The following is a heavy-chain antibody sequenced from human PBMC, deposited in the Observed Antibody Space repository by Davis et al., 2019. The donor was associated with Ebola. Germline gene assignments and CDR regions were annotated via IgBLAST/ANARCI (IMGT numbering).Heavy chain of an antibody. CDR1: GFTFSSYA. CDR2: ISYDGSDK. Sequence: GGSLRLSCAASGFTFSSYAIHWVRQAPGKGLEWVAVISYDGSDKYYADSVKGRFTISRDNSKNTLYLQMNSLRAEDTAVYYCARDPIGGYYGSGQLDYWGQGTLVTVSS. J-gene: IGHJ4*02. V-gene: IGHV3-30*04. D-gene: IGHD3-10*01. CDR3: ARDPIGGYYGSGQLDY.